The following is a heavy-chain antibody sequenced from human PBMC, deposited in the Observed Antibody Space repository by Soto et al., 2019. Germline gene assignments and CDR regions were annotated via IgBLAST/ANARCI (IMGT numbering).Heavy chain of an antibody. CDR1: GFTFSTYS. CDR2: ISSSRTI. CDR3: ARDGRRGYDMDV. V-gene: IGHV3-48*02. Sequence: GGSLRLSCAASGFTFSTYSMDWVRQAPGKGLEWVSYISSSRTIYYADSVKGRFTISRDNAKNSLYLQMNSLRDEDTAVYYCARDGRRGYDMDVWGQGTTVTVSS. J-gene: IGHJ6*02.